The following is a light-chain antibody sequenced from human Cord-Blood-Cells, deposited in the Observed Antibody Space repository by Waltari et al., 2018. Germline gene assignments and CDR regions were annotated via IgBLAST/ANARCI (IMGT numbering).Light chain of an antibody. CDR1: QRVSSY. CDR2: EAS. V-gene: IGKV3-11*01. J-gene: IGKJ4*01. Sequence: EIVLTQSPATLSLSPGERATLHCRASQRVSSYLAWYQKKPGQAPRLLIYEASNRATGIPARFSGSGSGTDFTLTISSLEHEDFAVYYCQQRSNWPPLTFGGGTKVEIK. CDR3: QQRSNWPPLT.